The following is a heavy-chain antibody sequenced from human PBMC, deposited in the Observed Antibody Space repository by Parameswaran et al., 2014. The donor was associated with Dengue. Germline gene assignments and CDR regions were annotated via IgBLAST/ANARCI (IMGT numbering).Heavy chain of an antibody. Sequence: VRQMPGKGLEWVAVIWYDGSNKYYADSVKGRFTISRDNSKNTLYLQMNSLRAEDTAVYYCARDPYCSSTSCHRRGLDVWGQGTTVTVSS. CDR2: IWYDGSNK. V-gene: IGHV3-33*01. CDR3: ARDPYCSSTSCHRRGLDV. D-gene: IGHD2-2*01. J-gene: IGHJ6*02.